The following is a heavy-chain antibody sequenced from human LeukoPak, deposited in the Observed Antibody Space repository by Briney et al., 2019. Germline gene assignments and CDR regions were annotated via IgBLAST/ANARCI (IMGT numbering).Heavy chain of an antibody. Sequence: TGGSLRLSCAASGFTFSNAWMSWVRQASGKGLEWVGRIKSKTDGGTTDYAAPVKGRFTISRDDSKNTLYLQMNSLKTEDTAVYYCTTVISNYYDSSGYSPNLDYWGQGTLATVSS. D-gene: IGHD3-22*01. J-gene: IGHJ4*02. V-gene: IGHV3-15*01. CDR1: GFTFSNAW. CDR2: IKSKTDGGTT. CDR3: TTVISNYYDSSGYSPNLDY.